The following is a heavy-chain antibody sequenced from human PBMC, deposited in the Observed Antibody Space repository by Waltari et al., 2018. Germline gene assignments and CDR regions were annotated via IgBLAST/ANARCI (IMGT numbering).Heavy chain of an antibody. V-gene: IGHV3-43D*04. CDR2: ISWDGGST. Sequence: EVQLVESGGVVVQPGGSLRLSCAASGFTFDDYAMQWVRQAPGKGLEWVSLISWDGGSTYYADSVKGRFTISRDNSKNSLYLQMNSLRAEDTALYYCAKDTAYSSRQLGYFDYWGQGTLVTVSS. J-gene: IGHJ4*02. CDR3: AKDTAYSSRQLGYFDY. D-gene: IGHD6-13*01. CDR1: GFTFDDYA.